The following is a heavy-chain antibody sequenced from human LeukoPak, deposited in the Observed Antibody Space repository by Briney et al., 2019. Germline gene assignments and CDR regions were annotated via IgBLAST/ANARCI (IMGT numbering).Heavy chain of an antibody. V-gene: IGHV1-18*01. J-gene: IGHJ1*01. CDR1: GYTFTSYG. Sequence: ASVKVSCKSSGYTFTSYGISWVRQAPGQGLEWMGWISAYNGNTNYAQTLQGRATMTTDTSTSTAYMELRSLRSDDTAVYYCARWLPAEYFQHWGQGTLVTVSS. D-gene: IGHD6-19*01. CDR2: ISAYNGNT. CDR3: ARWLPAEYFQH.